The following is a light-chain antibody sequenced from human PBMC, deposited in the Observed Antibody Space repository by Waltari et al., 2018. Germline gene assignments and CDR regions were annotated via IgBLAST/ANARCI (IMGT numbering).Light chain of an antibody. Sequence: QSVLTQPPSVSGAPGQRVTISCTGRSSNIGAGYAVPWYQQLPGTAPKLLIYGNSNRPSGVPDRFSGSKSGTSASLAITGLQAEDEADYYCQSYDSSLSVVFGGGTKLTVL. CDR3: QSYDSSLSVV. CDR2: GNS. CDR1: SSNIGAGYA. V-gene: IGLV1-40*01. J-gene: IGLJ2*01.